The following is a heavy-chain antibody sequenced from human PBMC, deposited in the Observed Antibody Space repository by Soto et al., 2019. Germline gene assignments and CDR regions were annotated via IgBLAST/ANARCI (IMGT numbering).Heavy chain of an antibody. CDR2: IYYNGSP. Sequence: SETLSLTCTVSGVSISSYYWVWIRQPPGKRLEWIGYIYYNGSPKYNPSLKSRVSISIDPSNNHFSLNLYSVTAADTAVYFCARAGGYNYAYDFWGQGTLVTSPQ. CDR1: GVSISSYY. D-gene: IGHD5-18*01. V-gene: IGHV4-59*13. J-gene: IGHJ4*02. CDR3: ARAGGYNYAYDF.